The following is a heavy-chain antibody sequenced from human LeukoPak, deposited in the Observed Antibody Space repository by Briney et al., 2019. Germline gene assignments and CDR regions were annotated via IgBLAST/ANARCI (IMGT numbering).Heavy chain of an antibody. Sequence: GGSLRLSCAASGFTVSSNYMSWVRQAPGKGLEWASVIYSGGSTYYADSVKGRFTISRHNSKNTLYLQMNSLRAEDTAVYYCARAPIYCSSTSCYDAYYYYGMDVWGQGTTVTVSS. J-gene: IGHJ6*02. CDR3: ARAPIYCSSTSCYDAYYYYGMDV. CDR1: GFTVSSNY. D-gene: IGHD2-2*01. V-gene: IGHV3-53*04. CDR2: IYSGGST.